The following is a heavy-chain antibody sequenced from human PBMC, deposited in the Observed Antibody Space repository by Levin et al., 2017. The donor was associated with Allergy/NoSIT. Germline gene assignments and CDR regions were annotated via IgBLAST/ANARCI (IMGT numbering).Heavy chain of an antibody. V-gene: IGHV4-34*01. CDR1: GGSFSGYY. J-gene: IGHJ4*02. CDR2: INHSGST. D-gene: IGHD2-15*01. Sequence: PSETLSLTCAVYGGSFSGYYWSWIRQPPGKGLEWIGEINHSGSTNYNPSLKSRVTISVDTSKNQFSLKLSSVTAADTAVYYCARRRYCSGGSCYRRDYYFDYWGQGTLVTVSS. CDR3: ARRRYCSGGSCYRRDYYFDY.